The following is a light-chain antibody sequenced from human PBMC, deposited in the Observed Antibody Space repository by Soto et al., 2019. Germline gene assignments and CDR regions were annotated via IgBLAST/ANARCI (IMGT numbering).Light chain of an antibody. Sequence: QSALTQPASVSGSPGQSITISCTGTSSDVGSYNCVSWYQQHPGKAPKLMIYEVSNRPSGVSNRFSGSKSGNTASLTISGLQAEDEADYYCSSYTSSSTLYVFGTGTKLTVL. J-gene: IGLJ1*01. CDR2: EVS. CDR3: SSYTSSSTLYV. V-gene: IGLV2-14*01. CDR1: SSDVGSYNC.